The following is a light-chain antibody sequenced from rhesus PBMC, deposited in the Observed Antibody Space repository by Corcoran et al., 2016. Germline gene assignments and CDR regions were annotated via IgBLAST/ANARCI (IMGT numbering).Light chain of an antibody. CDR1: QSIRSW. CDR2: KAS. CDR3: LQYSSSPLT. J-gene: IGKJ4*01. Sequence: DIQMTQSPSSLSASVGDTVTITCRASQSIRSWLDWYQQKPGKAPKLLIYKASSLQSGVPSRFSGSGSRTDFTLTISSLQPEDFATYYCLQYSSSPLTFGGGTKVEIK. V-gene: IGKV1-22*01.